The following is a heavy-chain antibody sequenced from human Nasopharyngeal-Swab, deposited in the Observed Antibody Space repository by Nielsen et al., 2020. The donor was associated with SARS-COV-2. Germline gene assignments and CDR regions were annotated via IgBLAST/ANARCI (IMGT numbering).Heavy chain of an antibody. CDR3: ARGGGGEGNYYMDV. CDR2: IGTAGDT. V-gene: IGHV3-13*01. J-gene: IGHJ6*03. CDR1: GFTFSSYD. Sequence: GESLKISCAASGFTFSSYDMHWVRQATGKGLEWVSAIGTAGDTYYPGSVKGRFTISRENAKNSLYLQMNSLRAGDTAVYYCARGGGGEGNYYMDVWGKGTTVTVSS. D-gene: IGHD7-27*01.